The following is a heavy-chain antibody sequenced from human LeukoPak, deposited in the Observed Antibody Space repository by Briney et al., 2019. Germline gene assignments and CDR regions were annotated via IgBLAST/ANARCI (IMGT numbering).Heavy chain of an antibody. D-gene: IGHD5-24*01. J-gene: IGHJ4*02. CDR1: GFTFDDYG. CDR2: VNWNGGTT. V-gene: IGHV3-20*04. Sequence: PGGSLRLSCAASGFTFDDYGMNWVRQAPGKGLEWVSGVNWNGGTTGYADSVKGRFTISRDNAKNSLYLQMNSLRAEDTAVYYCARFEGGEMATIDYWGQGTLVTVSS. CDR3: ARFEGGEMATIDY.